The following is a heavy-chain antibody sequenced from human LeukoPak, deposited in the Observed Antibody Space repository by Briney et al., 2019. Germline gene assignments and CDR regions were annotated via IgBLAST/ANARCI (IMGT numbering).Heavy chain of an antibody. CDR3: ARLFFVIDT. J-gene: IGHJ5*02. V-gene: IGHV4-39*01. CDR1: GASISNSAYY. CDR2: VHYSGST. D-gene: IGHD3-3*01. Sequence: SETLSLSCTVSGASISNSAYYWLWIRQPPGEGLECIGTVHYSGSTFYNPSLKSRVNISVDTSKNQFSLQLSSVTAADTAVYYCARLFFVIDTWGQGTQVTVSS.